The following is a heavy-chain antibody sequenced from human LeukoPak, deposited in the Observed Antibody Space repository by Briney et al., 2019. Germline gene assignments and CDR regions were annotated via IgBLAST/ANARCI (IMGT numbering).Heavy chain of an antibody. CDR1: GDSVSSNSAA. CDR3: ARSDTSAWHKFDY. Sequence: SQTLSLTCAISGDSVSSNSAAWTWIRQSPSSGLGWLGRTYYRSTWYNDYAVSVKSRITSNPDTSKNQFSLQLNSVTPEDTAVYYCARSDTSAWHKFDYWGQGTRVTVSS. CDR2: TYYRSTWYN. V-gene: IGHV6-1*01. J-gene: IGHJ4*02. D-gene: IGHD6-19*01.